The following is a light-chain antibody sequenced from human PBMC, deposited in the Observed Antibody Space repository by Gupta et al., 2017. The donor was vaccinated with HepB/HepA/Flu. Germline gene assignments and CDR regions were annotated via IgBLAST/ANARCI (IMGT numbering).Light chain of an antibody. CDR2: KVS. CDR1: QSLVHTEGNIF. V-gene: IGKV2-30*02. J-gene: IGKJ2*01. CDR3: MQTSHWPYT. Sequence: VVMTQSPLSLPVTLGQPASISCRSSQSLVHTEGNIFLNWFRQRPGQSPRRLIYKVSNRDSGVPDRFSGSGSDTDFTLKISRVEAEDVGVYFCMQTSHWPYTFGQGTKLEI.